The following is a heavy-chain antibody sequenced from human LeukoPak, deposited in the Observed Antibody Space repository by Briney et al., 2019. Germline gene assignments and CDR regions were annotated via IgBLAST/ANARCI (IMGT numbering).Heavy chain of an antibody. V-gene: IGHV4-61*01. CDR1: GGSVSSGSYY. CDR3: ARDARVCTNGVCYGMDV. Sequence: PSETLSLTCPVSGGSVSSGSYYWSWIRQPPGKGLEWIGYIYYSGSTNYNPSLKSRVTISVDTSKNQFSLKLSSVTAADTAVYYCARDARVCTNGVCYGMDVWGQGTTVTVSS. CDR2: IYYSGST. J-gene: IGHJ6*02. D-gene: IGHD2-8*01.